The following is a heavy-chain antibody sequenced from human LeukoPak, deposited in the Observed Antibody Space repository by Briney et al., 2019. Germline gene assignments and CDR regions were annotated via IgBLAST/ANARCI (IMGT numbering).Heavy chain of an antibody. CDR3: ARPVDYYYYYMDV. CDR2: IYHSGST. J-gene: IGHJ6*03. Sequence: KPSETLSLTCAVSGYSISSGYYWGWIRQPPGKGLEWIGSIYHSGSTYYNPSLKNRVTISVDTSKNQFSLKLSSVTAADTAVYYCARPVDYYYYYMDVWGKGTTVTVSS. V-gene: IGHV4-38-2*01. CDR1: GYSISSGYY. D-gene: IGHD4-23*01.